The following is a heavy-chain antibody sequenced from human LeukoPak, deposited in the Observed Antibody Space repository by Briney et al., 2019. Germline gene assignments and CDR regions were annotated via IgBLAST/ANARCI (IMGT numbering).Heavy chain of an antibody. J-gene: IGHJ4*02. Sequence: SETLSLTCTVAGGSISSGSYYWSWIRQPAGKGLEWIGRIYTSGSTNYNLSLKSRVTISIDTSKNQSSLKLSSVTAADTAVYYCASGPLELDYWGQGTLVTVSS. CDR1: GGSISSGSYY. CDR3: ASGPLELDY. V-gene: IGHV4-61*02. D-gene: IGHD1-1*01. CDR2: IYTSGST.